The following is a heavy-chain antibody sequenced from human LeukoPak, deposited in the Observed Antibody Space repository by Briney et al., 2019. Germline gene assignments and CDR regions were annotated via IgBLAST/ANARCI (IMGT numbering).Heavy chain of an antibody. J-gene: IGHJ4*02. Sequence: ASVEVSCKASGYTFTGYYMHWVRQAPGQGLEWMGWINPNSGGTNYAQKFQGRVTMTRDTSISTAYAELSRLRSDDTAVYYCARQDCSGGSCYSDYWGQGTLVTVSS. CDR3: ARQDCSGGSCYSDY. D-gene: IGHD2-15*01. CDR2: INPNSGGT. V-gene: IGHV1-2*02. CDR1: GYTFTGYY.